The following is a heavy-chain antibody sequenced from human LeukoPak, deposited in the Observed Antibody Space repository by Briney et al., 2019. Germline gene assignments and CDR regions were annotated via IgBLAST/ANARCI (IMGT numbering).Heavy chain of an antibody. J-gene: IGHJ4*02. CDR2: ISWNSGSI. CDR1: GFTFDDYA. D-gene: IGHD6-13*01. Sequence: GRSLRLSCAASGFTFDDYAMHWVRQAPGKGLEWVSGISWNSGSIGYADSVKGRFTISRDNAKNSLYLQMNSLRAEDTAVYYCASGPLYSSSWSAGVFDYWGQGTLVTVSS. V-gene: IGHV3-9*01. CDR3: ASGPLYSSSWSAGVFDY.